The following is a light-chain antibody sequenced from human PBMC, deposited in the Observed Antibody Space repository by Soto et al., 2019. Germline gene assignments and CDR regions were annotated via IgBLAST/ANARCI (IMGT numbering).Light chain of an antibody. CDR3: QQYDSSPRT. Sequence: ELVFTQSPVTLSLFPGEIATLSCRASQSLSSRNLAWYQQKPGQAPRPLIYGVSSRATGIPDRFSGSGSGTDFTLTISRLEPEDFAVYYCQQYDSSPRTFGQGTKVDIK. CDR1: QSLSSRN. CDR2: GVS. J-gene: IGKJ1*01. V-gene: IGKV3-20*01.